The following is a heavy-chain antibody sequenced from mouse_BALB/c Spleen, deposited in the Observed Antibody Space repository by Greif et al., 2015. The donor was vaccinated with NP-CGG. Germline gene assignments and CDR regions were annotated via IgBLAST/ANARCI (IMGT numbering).Heavy chain of an antibody. CDR1: GFNIKDTY. Sequence: EVQLQQSGAELVKPGASVKLSCTASGFNIKDTYMHWVKQRPEQGLEWIGRIDPANGNTKYDPKFQGKATITADTSSNTAYLQLSSLTSEDTAVYYCARYSYKYSFGMDYWGQGTSVTDSS. V-gene: IGHV14-3*02. CDR3: ARYSYKYSFGMDY. J-gene: IGHJ4*01. D-gene: IGHD1-1*01. CDR2: IDPANGNT.